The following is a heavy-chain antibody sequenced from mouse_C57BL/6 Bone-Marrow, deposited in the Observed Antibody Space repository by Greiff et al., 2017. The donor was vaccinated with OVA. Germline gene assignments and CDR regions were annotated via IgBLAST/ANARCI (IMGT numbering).Heavy chain of an antibody. CDR3: TRELGRRKNYAMDY. D-gene: IGHD4-1*01. Sequence: EVQLVESGEGLVKPGGSLKLSCAASGFTFSSYAMSWVRQTPEKRLEWVAYISSGGDYIYYADTVKGRFTISRDNARNTLYLQMSSLKSEDTAMYYCTRELGRRKNYAMDYWGQGTSVTVSS. J-gene: IGHJ4*01. CDR1: GFTFSSYA. CDR2: ISSGGDYI. V-gene: IGHV5-9-1*02.